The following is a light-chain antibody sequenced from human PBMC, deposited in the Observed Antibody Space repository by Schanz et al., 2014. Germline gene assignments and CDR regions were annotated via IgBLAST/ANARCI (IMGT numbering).Light chain of an antibody. CDR2: EVS. V-gene: IGLV2-8*01. J-gene: IGLJ1*01. CDR3: CSYAATYTSSYV. Sequence: QSALTQPASVSGSPGQSITISCTGTSSDVGGYNYVSWYQQHPGKAPKLMIYEVSKRPSGVPDRFSGSKSGNTASLTVSGLQAEDEADYYCCSYAATYTSSYVFGTGTKLTVL. CDR1: SSDVGGYNY.